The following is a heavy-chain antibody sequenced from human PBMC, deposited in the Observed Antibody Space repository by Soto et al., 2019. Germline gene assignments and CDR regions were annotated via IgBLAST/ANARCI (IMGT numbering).Heavy chain of an antibody. CDR1: GGSISSYY. J-gene: IGHJ4*02. Sequence: QVQLQESGPGLVKPSETLSLTCTVSGGSISSYYWSWIRQPPGKGLEWIGYIYYSGSTNYNPSLKRRVTISVDTSKNQFSLELSPVPAADTAVYYCARVGRRMRGGRGYGGQYYFDDWGQGTLVTVSS. CDR2: IYYSGST. D-gene: IGHD5-12*01. CDR3: ARVGRRMRGGRGYGGQYYFDD. V-gene: IGHV4-59*01.